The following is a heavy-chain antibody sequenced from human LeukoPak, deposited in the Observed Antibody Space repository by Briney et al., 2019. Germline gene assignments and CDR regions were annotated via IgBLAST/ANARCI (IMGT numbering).Heavy chain of an antibody. V-gene: IGHV4-34*01. J-gene: IGHJ2*01. CDR2: IYYSGST. CDR3: ASSTGDWYFDL. Sequence: SETLSLTCAVYGGSFSGYYWSWIRQPPGKRLEWIGSIYYSGSTYDNPPLKSRVTISVDTSKNQFFLKLSSVTAADTAVYYCASSTGDWYFDLWGRGTLVTVSS. D-gene: IGHD1-14*01. CDR1: GGSFSGYY.